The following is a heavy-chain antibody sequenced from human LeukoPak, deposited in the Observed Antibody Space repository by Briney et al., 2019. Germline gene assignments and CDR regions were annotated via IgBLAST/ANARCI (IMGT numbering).Heavy chain of an antibody. CDR2: IYRSGST. CDR3: ARAPRDYYDSSGYFYYYYGMDV. CDR1: GGSISSSKW. Sequence: PSETLSLTCAVSGGSISSSKWWSWVRQPPGKGLEWIGEIYRSGSTNYNPSLKSRVTISVDKSKNQFSLKLSSVTAADTAVYYCARAPRDYYDSSGYFYYYYGMDVWGQGTTVTVSS. J-gene: IGHJ6*02. V-gene: IGHV4-4*02. D-gene: IGHD3-22*01.